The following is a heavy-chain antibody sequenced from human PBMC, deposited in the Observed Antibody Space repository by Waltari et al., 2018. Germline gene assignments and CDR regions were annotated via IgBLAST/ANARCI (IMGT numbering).Heavy chain of an antibody. V-gene: IGHV4-34*01. CDR3: ARGITIFGWFDP. CDR1: GGSFSGYY. CDR2: INHSGST. Sequence: QVQLQQWGAGLLKPSETLSLTSAVYGGSFSGYYWSWIRQPPGKGLEWIGEINHSGSTNYNPSLKSRVTISVYTSKNQFSLKLSSVTAADTAVYYCARGITIFGWFDPWGQGTLVTVSS. D-gene: IGHD3-3*01. J-gene: IGHJ5*02.